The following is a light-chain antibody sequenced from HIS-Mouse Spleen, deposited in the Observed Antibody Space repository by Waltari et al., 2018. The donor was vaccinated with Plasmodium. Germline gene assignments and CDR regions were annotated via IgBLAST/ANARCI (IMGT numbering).Light chain of an antibody. CDR2: GSS. Sequence: EIVMTQSQATLSVSPGERATLPCRASQSVSSNLARYQQKPGQAPRLLIYGSSTRATGIPARFSGSGSGTEFTLTISSLQSEDFAVYYCQQYNNWSFTFGPGTKVDIK. CDR1: QSVSSN. CDR3: QQYNNWSFT. J-gene: IGKJ3*01. V-gene: IGKV3-15*01.